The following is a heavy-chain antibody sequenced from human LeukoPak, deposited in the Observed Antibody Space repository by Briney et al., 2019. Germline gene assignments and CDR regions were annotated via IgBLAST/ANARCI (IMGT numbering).Heavy chain of an antibody. CDR3: ARHGDYDYVWGSYRPSWFDP. CDR1: GGSISSGDYY. V-gene: IGHV4-30-4*01. Sequence: SETLSLTCTVSGGSISSGDYYWSWIRQPPGKGLEWIGYIYYSGSTYYNPSLKSRVTISVDTSKNQFSLKLSSVTAADTAVYYCARHGDYDYVWGSYRPSWFDPWGQGTLVTVSS. D-gene: IGHD3-16*02. CDR2: IYYSGST. J-gene: IGHJ5*02.